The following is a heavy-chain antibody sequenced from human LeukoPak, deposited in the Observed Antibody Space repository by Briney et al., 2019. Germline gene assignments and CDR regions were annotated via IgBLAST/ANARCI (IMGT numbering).Heavy chain of an antibody. Sequence: PGGSLRLPCAASGFTFDDYAMHWVRQAPGKGLEWVSGISWNSGSIGYADSVKGRFTISRDNAKNSLYLQMNSLRAEDTALYYCAKADFYDSSGHFDYWGQGTLVTVSS. CDR3: AKADFYDSSGHFDY. CDR1: GFTFDDYA. V-gene: IGHV3-9*01. D-gene: IGHD3-22*01. J-gene: IGHJ4*02. CDR2: ISWNSGSI.